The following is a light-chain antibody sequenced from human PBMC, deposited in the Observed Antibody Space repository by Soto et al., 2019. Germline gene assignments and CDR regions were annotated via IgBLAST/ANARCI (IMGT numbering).Light chain of an antibody. CDR2: DVS. V-gene: IGLV2-14*03. CDR3: SSYTSSSTPWV. CDR1: SSDVGGYNY. Sequence: QSLLTQPTSVSGSPGQSITISCTGTSSDVGGYNYVSWYQHHPGEAPKLMICDVSDRPSGVSNRFSGSKSGNTASLTISGLQAEDEADYYCSSYTSSSTPWVFGTGTKVTVL. J-gene: IGLJ1*01.